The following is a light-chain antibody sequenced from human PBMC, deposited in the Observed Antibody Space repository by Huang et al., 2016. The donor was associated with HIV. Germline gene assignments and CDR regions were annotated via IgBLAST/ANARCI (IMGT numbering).Light chain of an antibody. CDR1: QGISNY. V-gene: IGKV1-16*01. CDR3: QQYASYPYT. Sequence: DIQMTQSPSSLSASVGDRVTIPCRASQGISNYLVWFQQQPGKAPKSLIYAASRLQGGVPSRFSGSGSGTDFTLTISSLKPEDVATYYCQQYASYPYTFGQGTKLEIK. J-gene: IGKJ2*01. CDR2: AAS.